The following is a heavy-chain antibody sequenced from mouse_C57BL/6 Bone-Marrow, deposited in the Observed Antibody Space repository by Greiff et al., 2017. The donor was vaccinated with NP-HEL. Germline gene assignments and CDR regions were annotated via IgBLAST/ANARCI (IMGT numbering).Heavy chain of an antibody. CDR3: ARGDYSNYVGYFDV. V-gene: IGHV1-53*01. CDR1: GYTFTSYW. J-gene: IGHJ1*03. D-gene: IGHD2-5*01. CDR2: INPSNGGT. Sequence: QVQLQQPGTELVKPGASVKLSCKASGYTFTSYWMHWVKQRPGQGLEWIGNINPSNGGTNYNEKFKSKATLTVYKSSSTAYMQLSSLTSEDSAVYYCARGDYSNYVGYFDVWGTGTTVTVSS.